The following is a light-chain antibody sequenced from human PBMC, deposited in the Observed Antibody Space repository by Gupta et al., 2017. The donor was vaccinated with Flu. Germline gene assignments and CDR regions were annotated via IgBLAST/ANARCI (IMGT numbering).Light chain of an antibody. CDR1: SSDVGGYKY. CDR3: CSYAGSDVLV. Sequence: SALPQPRSVSGSPGQSVTISCTGTSSDVGGYKYVSWYQQHPGKAPRLMIYDVSKWLTGVPDRFSGSKSGNTASLTVSGLQAEDEADYYCCSYAGSDVLVFGGGTKLTVL. CDR2: DVS. J-gene: IGLJ3*02. V-gene: IGLV2-11*01.